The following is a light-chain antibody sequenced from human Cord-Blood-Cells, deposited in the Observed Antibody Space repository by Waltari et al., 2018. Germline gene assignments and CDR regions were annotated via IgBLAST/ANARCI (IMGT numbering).Light chain of an antibody. J-gene: IGKJ1*01. Sequence: EIVMTQSPATLSVSPGERATLPCRARQSVSSNLAWHQQKPAQAPRLLIYGASTTATGIPARFSGSGSGTEFTLTISSLQSEDFAVYYCQKYNNLPPGTFGQGTKVEIK. CDR3: QKYNNLPPGT. V-gene: IGKV3-15*01. CDR1: QSVSSN. CDR2: GAS.